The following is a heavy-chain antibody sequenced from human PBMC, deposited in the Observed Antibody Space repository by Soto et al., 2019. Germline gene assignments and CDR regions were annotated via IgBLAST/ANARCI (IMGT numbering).Heavy chain of an antibody. J-gene: IGHJ4*02. CDR3: ARDLYYYDSSGYAPRYFDY. Sequence: GASVKVSCKASGGTFSSYAISWVRQAPGQGLEWMGGIIPIFGTANYAQKFQGRVTITADKSTSTAYMELSSLRSEDTAVYYCARDLYYYDSSGYAPRYFDYWGQGTLVTVSS. D-gene: IGHD3-22*01. V-gene: IGHV1-69*06. CDR2: IIPIFGTA. CDR1: GGTFSSYA.